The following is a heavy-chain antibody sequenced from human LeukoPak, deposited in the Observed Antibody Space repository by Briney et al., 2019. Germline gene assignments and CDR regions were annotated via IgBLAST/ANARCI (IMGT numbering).Heavy chain of an antibody. CDR1: GFPFSDYS. Sequence: PGGSLRLSCAASGFPFSDYSMNWVRQAPGKGLEWVSSISSSSTYIFYADSVKGRFTISRDYAKNSLYLQMNSLRAEDTAVYFCARGQGVYASGSYPFDDWGQGTQVTVSS. D-gene: IGHD3-10*01. CDR3: ARGQGVYASGSYPFDD. CDR2: ISSSSTYI. J-gene: IGHJ4*02. V-gene: IGHV3-21*01.